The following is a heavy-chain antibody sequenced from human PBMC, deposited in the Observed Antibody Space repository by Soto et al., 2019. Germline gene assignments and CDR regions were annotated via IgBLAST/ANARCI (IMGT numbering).Heavy chain of an antibody. J-gene: IGHJ5*02. CDR3: AKGDRSWVSWFDP. CDR2: INPTTGAT. D-gene: IGHD3-16*01. V-gene: IGHV1-2*02. Sequence: QVQLVQAGAEVKKPGASVKVSCQASVYTVTAQYLHWVRKAPGEGLEWMGWINPTTGATRYAQNYQGRVTMARDTSMSTAYLEVRSLRPDDTAVYYCAKGDRSWVSWFDPWGQGTLVTVSS. CDR1: VYTVTAQY.